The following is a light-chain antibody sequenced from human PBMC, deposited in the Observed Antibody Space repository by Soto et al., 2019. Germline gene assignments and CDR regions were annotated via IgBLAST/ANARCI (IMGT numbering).Light chain of an antibody. V-gene: IGKV3-20*01. CDR3: QQYGTSPPRYT. CDR2: GAS. J-gene: IGKJ2*01. CDR1: QSVSSTY. Sequence: EIVLTQSPGTLSLSPGERATLSCRASQSVSSTYLAWYQQKPGQAPRLLIYGASSRATGIPDRFSGSASGTDFTLTISRLEPDDFAVYYCQQYGTSPPRYTFGQGTKLEIK.